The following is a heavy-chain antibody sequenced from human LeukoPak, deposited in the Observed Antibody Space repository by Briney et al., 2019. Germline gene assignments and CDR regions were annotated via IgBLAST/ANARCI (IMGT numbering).Heavy chain of an antibody. CDR1: GFIFSDYY. CDR2: ITDNGRKI. V-gene: IGHV3-11*04. CDR3: ARDGSSSWYRKNWFDY. J-gene: IGHJ4*02. D-gene: IGHD6-13*01. Sequence: GGSLRLSCVGSGFIFSDYYMGWIRQAPGRGLEWISYITDNGRKIYYPDSVKGRFTMSRDNAKNSLYLQMNSLRAEDTAVYYCARDGSSSWYRKNWFDYWGQGTLVTVSS.